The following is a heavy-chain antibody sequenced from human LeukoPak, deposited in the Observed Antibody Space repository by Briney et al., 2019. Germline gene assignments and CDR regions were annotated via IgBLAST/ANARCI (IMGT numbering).Heavy chain of an antibody. CDR2: ISDSGANT. J-gene: IGHJ4*02. CDR1: GFTFSSYA. D-gene: IGHD6-19*01. Sequence: GGSLRLSCAASGFTFSSYAMSWVRQAPGKGLEWVSAISDSGANTYYADSVKGRFTISRDNSKITMYLQMNSLRAEDTAVYYCAKVAYSRMAVTGQRVLDYWVQGTLVTVSS. CDR3: AKVAYSRMAVTGQRVLDY. V-gene: IGHV3-23*01.